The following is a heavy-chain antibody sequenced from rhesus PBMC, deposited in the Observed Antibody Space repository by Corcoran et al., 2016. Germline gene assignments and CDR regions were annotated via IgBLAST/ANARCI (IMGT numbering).Heavy chain of an antibody. CDR3: ARGSAGTVLFDY. J-gene: IGHJ4*01. V-gene: IGHV4-122*02. CDR2: ICYSGST. Sequence: QLQLQESGPGLVKPSETLSLTCAVSGYSISSGYGWSCIRQPPGKGLVWIGYICYSGSTSYNPSLKSRVTISRDTSKNQCSLKLSSVTAADTAVYYCARGSAGTVLFDYWGQGVLVTVSS. CDR1: GYSISSGYG. D-gene: IGHD5-24*01.